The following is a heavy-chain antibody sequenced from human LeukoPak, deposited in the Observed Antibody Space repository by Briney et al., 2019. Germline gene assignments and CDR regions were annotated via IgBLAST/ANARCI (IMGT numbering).Heavy chain of an antibody. CDR1: GGSFSNYY. V-gene: IGHV4-39*01. Sequence: SETLSLTCAVYGGSFSNYYWTWIRQPPGKGLEWIGSIYYSGSTYYNPSLKSRVTISVDTSKNQFSLKLSSVTAADTAVYYCARQGRISMIVVLIEDAFDIWGQGTMVTVSS. J-gene: IGHJ3*02. CDR3: ARQGRISMIVVLIEDAFDI. D-gene: IGHD3-22*01. CDR2: IYYSGST.